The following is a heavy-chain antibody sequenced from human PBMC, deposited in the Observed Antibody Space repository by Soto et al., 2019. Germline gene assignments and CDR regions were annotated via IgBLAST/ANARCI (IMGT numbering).Heavy chain of an antibody. V-gene: IGHV5-10-1*01. CDR3: ASERCSSTSCYTPYYYYGMDV. CDR2: IDPSDSYT. D-gene: IGHD2-2*02. Sequence: PGESLNISCKGSGYSFTLYWISWVRQMPGKGLEWMGRIDPSDSYTNYSPSFQGHVTISADKSISTAYLQWSSLKASDTAMYYCASERCSSTSCYTPYYYYGMDVWGQGTTVTVSS. CDR1: GYSFTLYW. J-gene: IGHJ6*02.